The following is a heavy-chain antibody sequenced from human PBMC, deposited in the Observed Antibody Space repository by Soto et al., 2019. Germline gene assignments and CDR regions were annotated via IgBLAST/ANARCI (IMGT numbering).Heavy chain of an antibody. CDR1: GYTLTELC. V-gene: IGHV1-24*01. CDR3: ATDPTMVRRPGNY. D-gene: IGHD3-10*01. Sequence: ASVKVSCKVSGYTLTELCMHWVRQAPGKGLEWMGGFDPEVGETIYAQKFQGRVTMTEDTSTDTAYMELSSLRSEDTAVYYCATDPTMVRRPGNYWGQGTLVTVSS. CDR2: FDPEVGET. J-gene: IGHJ4*02.